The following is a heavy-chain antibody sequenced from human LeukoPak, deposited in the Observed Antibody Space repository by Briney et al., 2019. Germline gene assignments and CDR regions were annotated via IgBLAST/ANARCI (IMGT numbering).Heavy chain of an antibody. J-gene: IGHJ4*02. V-gene: IGHV3-9*01. CDR3: AKDVGSSNWYYFDY. D-gene: IGHD6-13*01. CDR2: ITWSSGTI. CDR1: GFTFGSYA. Sequence: GGSLRLSCAASGFTFGSYAMHWVRQAPGKGLEWVSGITWSSGTIGYADSVKGRFTISRDNAKNSLYLQMNSLRAEDTALYYCAKDVGSSNWYYFDYWGQGTLVTVSS.